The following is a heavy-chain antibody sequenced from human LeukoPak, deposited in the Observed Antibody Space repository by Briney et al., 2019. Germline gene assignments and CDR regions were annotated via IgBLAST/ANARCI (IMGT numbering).Heavy chain of an antibody. V-gene: IGHV4-59*12. CDR1: GGSISSYY. CDR2: IHYTGST. D-gene: IGHD3-10*01. Sequence: SETLSLTCTVSGGSISSYYWSWIRQPPGKGLEFIGYIHYTGSTNYNSSLTSRISISTDTSKNQFSLKMTSVTAADTAVYYCAKSNGYGLVDIWGQGTMVTVSS. CDR3: AKSNGYGLVDI. J-gene: IGHJ3*02.